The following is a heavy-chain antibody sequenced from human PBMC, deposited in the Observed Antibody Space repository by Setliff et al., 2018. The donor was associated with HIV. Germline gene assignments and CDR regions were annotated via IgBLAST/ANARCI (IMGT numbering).Heavy chain of an antibody. CDR2: VNHSGST. V-gene: IGHV4-34*01. CDR1: GGSFNNYF. D-gene: IGHD1-1*01. J-gene: IGHJ6*03. CDR3: ARVRDPNWNYDMDV. Sequence: SETLSLTCAVYGGSFNNYFWTWIRQPPGKGLEWIGEVNHSGSTNYNPSLKSRVTISVGTSKNQVSLKLNSITAADTAIYYCARVRDPNWNYDMDVWGQGTTVTVSS.